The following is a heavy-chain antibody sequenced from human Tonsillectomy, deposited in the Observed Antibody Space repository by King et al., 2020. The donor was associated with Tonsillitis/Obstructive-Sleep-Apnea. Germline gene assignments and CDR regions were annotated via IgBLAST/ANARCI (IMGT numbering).Heavy chain of an antibody. V-gene: IGHV1-2*04. CDR2: INPNSGGT. CDR3: ATTLDTGSFYRDYFDS. CDR1: GYTFTGFF. Sequence: QLVQSGAEVKKPGASGKVSCKASGYTFTGFFLHLVRQAPGQGLEWMGWINPNSGGTEYSQKFRGSVTMTRDTAINTAYMELNRLRSDDTAIYYCATTLDTGSFYRDYFDSWGQGTLLTVSS. J-gene: IGHJ4*02. D-gene: IGHD1-26*01.